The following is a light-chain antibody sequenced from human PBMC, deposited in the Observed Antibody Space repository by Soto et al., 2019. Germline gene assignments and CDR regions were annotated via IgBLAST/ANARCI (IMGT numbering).Light chain of an antibody. CDR1: QSVLYSSNNKNY. CDR3: RQYYSSPFT. Sequence: DIVMTQSPDSLAVSLGERATINCRSSQSVLYSSNNKNYLAWYQQKPGQPPKVLIYWASARESGVPDRFSGSGSGTDFTLTISSLQAEDVAVYYCRQYYSSPFTFGPGTKVDIK. J-gene: IGKJ3*01. V-gene: IGKV4-1*01. CDR2: WAS.